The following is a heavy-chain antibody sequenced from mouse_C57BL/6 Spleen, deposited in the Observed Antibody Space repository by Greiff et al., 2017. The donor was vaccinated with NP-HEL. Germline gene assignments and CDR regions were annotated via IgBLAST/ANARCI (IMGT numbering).Heavy chain of an antibody. V-gene: IGHV5-6*01. CDR1: GFTFSSYG. J-gene: IGHJ2*01. CDR3: ARGDGSSYDFDY. Sequence: EVKVVESGGDLVKPGGSLKLSCAASGFTFSSYGMSWVRQTPDKRLEWVATISSGGSYTYYPDSVKGRFTISRDNAKNTLYLQMSSLKSEDTAMYYCARGDGSSYDFDYWGQGTTLTVSS. CDR2: ISSGGSYT. D-gene: IGHD1-1*01.